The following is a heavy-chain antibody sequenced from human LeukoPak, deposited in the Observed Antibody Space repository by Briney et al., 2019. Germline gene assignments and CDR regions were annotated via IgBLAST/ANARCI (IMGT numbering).Heavy chain of an antibody. CDR1: GGTFSSYA. D-gene: IGHD2-15*01. V-gene: IGHV1-69*01. J-gene: IGHJ4*02. CDR3: ARDDCSGGSCYGVAFDY. Sequence: SVKVSCKASGGTFSSYAISWVRQAPGQGLEWMGGIIPIFGTANYAQKFQGRVTITADESTSTAYMELSSLRSEDTAVYYCARDDCSGGSCYGVAFDYWGQGTLVTVSS. CDR2: IIPIFGTA.